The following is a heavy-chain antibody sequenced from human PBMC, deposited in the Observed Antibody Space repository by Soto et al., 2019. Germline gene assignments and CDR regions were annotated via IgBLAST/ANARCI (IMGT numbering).Heavy chain of an antibody. Sequence: EVQLVESGGGLVQPGGSLKLSCAASGFTFSGSAMHWVRQASGKGLEWVGRIRSKANSYATAYAASVKGRFTISRDDSKNTAYLQMNSLKTEDTAVYYCTRHENSGFPHWGQGTLVTVSS. V-gene: IGHV3-73*01. J-gene: IGHJ1*01. CDR3: TRHENSGFPH. CDR2: IRSKANSYAT. D-gene: IGHD6-19*01. CDR1: GFTFSGSA.